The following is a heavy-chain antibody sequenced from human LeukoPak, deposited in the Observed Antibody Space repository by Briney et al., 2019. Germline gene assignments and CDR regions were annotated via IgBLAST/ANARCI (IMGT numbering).Heavy chain of an antibody. J-gene: IGHJ1*01. D-gene: IGHD2-15*01. CDR3: ARGSLGYCSGGSCYSFRH. V-gene: IGHV4-34*01. Sequence: PSQTRSPTCAVYGGSFSGFYWSWNRQLPGDGMEWNWAINHSGSTNYNPSLKSRVPISVDTSKNQFSLKLSSVPAADTSVYYCARGSLGYCSGGSCYSFRHWGQGTLVTVSS. CDR1: GGSFSGFY. CDR2: INHSGST.